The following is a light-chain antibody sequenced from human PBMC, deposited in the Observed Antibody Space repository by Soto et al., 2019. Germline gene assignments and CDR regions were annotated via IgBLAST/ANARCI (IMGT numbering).Light chain of an antibody. CDR3: TSFTSSSTYV. CDR1: ISDVGGYDY. J-gene: IGLJ1*01. CDR2: EVS. V-gene: IGLV2-14*01. Sequence: QSALTQPASVSGSPGQSIAISCTGTISDVGGYDYVSWYQHHPGKAPKLMIYEVSNRPSGVSNRFSGSKSGNTASLTISGLQAEDEADYYCTSFTSSSTYVFGTGTKVTVL.